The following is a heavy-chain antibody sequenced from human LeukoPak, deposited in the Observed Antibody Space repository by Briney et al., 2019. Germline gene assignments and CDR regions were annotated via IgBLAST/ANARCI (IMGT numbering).Heavy chain of an antibody. V-gene: IGHV3-72*01. CDR3: ARVHNWLYYFDY. Sequence: GGSLRLSCAASGFTFSDHYMDWVRQAPGKGLEWVGRTRNKANSYTTEYAASVRGRFTISRDDSKNSLYLQMNSLKTEDTAVYYCARVHNWLYYFDYWGQGTLVTVSS. J-gene: IGHJ4*02. CDR2: TRNKANSYTT. CDR1: GFTFSDHY. D-gene: IGHD1-1*01.